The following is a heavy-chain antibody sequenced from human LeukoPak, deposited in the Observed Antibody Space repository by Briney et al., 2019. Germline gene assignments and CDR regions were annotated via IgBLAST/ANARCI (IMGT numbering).Heavy chain of an antibody. D-gene: IGHD3-10*01. CDR1: GFTFSSYS. CDR2: ISTGSTTI. V-gene: IGHV3-48*02. CDR3: ARRVAMVQGVRYFDY. J-gene: IGHJ4*02. Sequence: GGSLRLSCAASGFTFSSYSMNWVRQAPGKGQEWVSYISTGSTTIYYADSVKGRFTISRDNAKNSLYLQMNSLRDEDTAVYYCARRVAMVQGVRYFDYWGQGTLVTVSS.